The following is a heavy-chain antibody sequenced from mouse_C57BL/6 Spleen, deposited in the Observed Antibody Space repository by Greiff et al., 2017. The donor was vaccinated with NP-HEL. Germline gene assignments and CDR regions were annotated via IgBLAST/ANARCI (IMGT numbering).Heavy chain of an antibody. CDR1: GYTFTSYW. Sequence: QVQLQQSGTELVKPGASVKLSCKASGYTFTSYWMHWVKQRPGQGLEWIGNINPSNGGTNYNEKFKSKATLTVDKSSSTAYMQLSSLTSEDSAVYYCARSEGGYYWFAYWGQGTLVTVSA. V-gene: IGHV1-53*01. D-gene: IGHD2-3*01. CDR3: ARSEGGYYWFAY. CDR2: INPSNGGT. J-gene: IGHJ3*01.